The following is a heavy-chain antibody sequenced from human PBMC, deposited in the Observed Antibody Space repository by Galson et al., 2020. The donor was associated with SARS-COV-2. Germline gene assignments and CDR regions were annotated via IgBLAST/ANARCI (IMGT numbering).Heavy chain of an antibody. Sequence: GESLKISCAASGFTFSSYWMHWVRQAPGKRLVWVSRINSDGSITSYADFVKGRFTISRDNAKNTLYLQMNSLRAEDTAVYYCIREATLSYYYGMDVWGQGTTVTVSS. J-gene: IGHJ6*02. CDR2: INSDGSIT. CDR1: GFTFSSYW. CDR3: IREATLSYYYGMDV. D-gene: IGHD5-12*01. V-gene: IGHV3-74*01.